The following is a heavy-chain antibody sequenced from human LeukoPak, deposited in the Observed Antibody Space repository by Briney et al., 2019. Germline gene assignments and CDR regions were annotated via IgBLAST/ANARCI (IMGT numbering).Heavy chain of an antibody. CDR1: GFTFSSYT. D-gene: IGHD3-22*01. CDR3: TRVNYYDTN. CDR2: ISSSSIYI. V-gene: IGHV3-21*01. Sequence: GGSLRLSCAASGFTFSSYTMIWVRQAPGKGLEWVSSISSSSIYIHYADSVKGRFTISRDNAKNSLYLQMNSLRAEDTAVYYCTRVNYYDTNWGQGTLVTVSS. J-gene: IGHJ4*02.